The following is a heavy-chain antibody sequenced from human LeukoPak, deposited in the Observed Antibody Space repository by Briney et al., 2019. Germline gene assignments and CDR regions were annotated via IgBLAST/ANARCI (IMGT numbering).Heavy chain of an antibody. J-gene: IGHJ5*02. D-gene: IGHD6-6*01. CDR2: IIPIFGTA. CDR3: ARDSVAAPLNWFDP. Sequence: SVKASCKASGGTFSSYAISWVRQAPGQGLEWVGRIIPIFGTANYAQKFQGRVTITADESTSTAYMELSSLRSEDTAVYYCARDSVAAPLNWFDPWGQGTLVTVSS. CDR1: GGTFSSYA. V-gene: IGHV1-69*13.